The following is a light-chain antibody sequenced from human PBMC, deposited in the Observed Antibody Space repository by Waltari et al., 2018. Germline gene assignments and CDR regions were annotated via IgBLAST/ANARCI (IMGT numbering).Light chain of an antibody. CDR2: EGN. CDR3: CSYGVRVF. Sequence: QSALTQPASVSGSPGQSITISCTGTSSDIGNYNFFVSWYQHRPGEAPKLIIYEGNVRPSGFSDRFSGSKSGTAASLTISGLQAEDEAHYYCCSYGVRVFFGGGTKLTVL. V-gene: IGLV2-23*01. CDR1: SSDIGNYNFF. J-gene: IGLJ2*01.